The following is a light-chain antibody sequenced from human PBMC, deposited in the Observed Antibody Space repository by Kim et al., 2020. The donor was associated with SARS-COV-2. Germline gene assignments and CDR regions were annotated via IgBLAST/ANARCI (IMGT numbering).Light chain of an antibody. CDR3: QQLNSYPRT. V-gene: IGKV1-9*01. CDR2: SVS. CDR1: QYIRSY. J-gene: IGKJ1*01. Sequence: GSGGDRVTITCRASQYIRSYLAWFQQKPGKAPKPLIYSVSTLQSGVPSRFSGSGSGTEFTLTISSLQPEDFATYYCQQLNSYPRTFGQGTKVDIK.